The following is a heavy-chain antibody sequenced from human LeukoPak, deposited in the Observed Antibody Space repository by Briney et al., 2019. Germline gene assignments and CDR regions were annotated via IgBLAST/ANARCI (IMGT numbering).Heavy chain of an antibody. Sequence: PSETLSLTCTVSGGSISNKYWSWIRQPPGKGLEWIGYIYYSGSTNYNPSLKSRVTISVDTSKNQFSLKLTSVTAADTAVYYCARVLHDYVWGSYRYTSPLFDYWGQGTLVTVSS. J-gene: IGHJ4*02. CDR1: GGSISNKY. D-gene: IGHD3-16*02. CDR2: IYYSGST. V-gene: IGHV4-59*01. CDR3: ARVLHDYVWGSYRYTSPLFDY.